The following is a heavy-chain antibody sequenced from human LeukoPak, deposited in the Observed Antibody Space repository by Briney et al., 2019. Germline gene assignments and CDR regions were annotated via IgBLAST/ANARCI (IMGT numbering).Heavy chain of an antibody. CDR2: IKQDGSET. CDR3: ARDGRSYGFHWFDP. D-gene: IGHD5-18*01. Sequence: GGSLRLFCTASGFTFSSYWMSWVRQAPGKGLEWVANIKQDGSETYYVDSVKGRFTISRDNAKNSLFLQMNSLRAEDTAVYYCARDGRSYGFHWFDPWGQGTLVTVSS. V-gene: IGHV3-7*05. J-gene: IGHJ5*02. CDR1: GFTFSSYW.